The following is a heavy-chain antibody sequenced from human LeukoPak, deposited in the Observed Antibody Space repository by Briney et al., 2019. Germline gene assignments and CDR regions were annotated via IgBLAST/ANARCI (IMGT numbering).Heavy chain of an antibody. Sequence: SETLSLTCAVYGGSFSGYYWSWIRQPPGKGLEWIGEINHSGSTNYNPSLKSRVTISVHPSNHQFSLTLSSVTAADTAVYYCARGPSPNDYVWGSYRYTSRPYYFYYWGQGTLVTVSS. J-gene: IGHJ4*02. CDR2: INHSGST. CDR1: GGSFSGYY. V-gene: IGHV4-34*01. D-gene: IGHD3-16*02. CDR3: ARGPSPNDYVWGSYRYTSRPYYFYY.